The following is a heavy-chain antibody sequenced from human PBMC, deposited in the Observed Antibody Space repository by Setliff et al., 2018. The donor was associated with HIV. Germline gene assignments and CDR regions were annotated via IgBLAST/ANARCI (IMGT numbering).Heavy chain of an antibody. V-gene: IGHV1-69*13. CDR1: GYTFTGYY. CDR3: ARGEKRFLDWLPLDYYYYYYMDV. D-gene: IGHD3-3*01. Sequence: GASVKVSCKASGYTFTGYYLHWVRQAPGQGLEWMGGIIPIFGTTNYAQMFQGRLSITADASTSTAYMELSSRRSEDTAVYYCARGEKRFLDWLPLDYYYYYYMDVWGKGITVTVSS. J-gene: IGHJ6*03. CDR2: IIPIFGTT.